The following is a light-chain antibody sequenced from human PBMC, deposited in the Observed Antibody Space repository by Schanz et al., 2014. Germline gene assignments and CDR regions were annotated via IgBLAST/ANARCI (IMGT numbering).Light chain of an antibody. CDR2: DVS. J-gene: IGLJ3*02. V-gene: IGLV2-14*01. Sequence: QSALTQPASVSGSPGQSITISCTGTSSDVGAYNYVSWYQQHPGKAPKLMLYDVSDRPSGVSNRFSGSKSGNTASLIISGLQAEDEADYYCNSYTSGSTWVFGGGTQLTVL. CDR1: SSDVGAYNY. CDR3: NSYTSGSTWV.